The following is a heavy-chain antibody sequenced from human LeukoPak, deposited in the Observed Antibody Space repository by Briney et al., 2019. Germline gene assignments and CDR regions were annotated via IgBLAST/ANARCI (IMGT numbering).Heavy chain of an antibody. D-gene: IGHD6-19*01. V-gene: IGHV4-61*02. CDR1: GDSISTGSYY. J-gene: IGHJ4*02. Sequence: SQTLSLTCTVSGDSISTGSYYWSWIRQPAGKGLEWIGRIYASGTTNYNPPLKSRVTISIDTSNNQFSLKLNSVTPADTSVYYCKMGYSSGWEPYYLDSWGQGILVTVSS. CDR3: KMGYSSGWEPYYLDS. CDR2: IYASGTT.